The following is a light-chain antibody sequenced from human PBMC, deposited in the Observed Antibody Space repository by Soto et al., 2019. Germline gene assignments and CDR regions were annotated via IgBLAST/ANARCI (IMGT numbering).Light chain of an antibody. CDR3: QTWGTGIVI. CDR1: SGHSNYA. CDR2: LNRDGSH. Sequence: QPVLTQSPSASASLGDSVKLTCTLSSGHSNYAIAWHQQQPEKGPRYLMKLNRDGSHSKGDGIPNRFSGSSSGAERYLTISSLQSEDEADYYCQTWGTGIVIFGGGTKVTVL. J-gene: IGLJ2*01. V-gene: IGLV4-69*01.